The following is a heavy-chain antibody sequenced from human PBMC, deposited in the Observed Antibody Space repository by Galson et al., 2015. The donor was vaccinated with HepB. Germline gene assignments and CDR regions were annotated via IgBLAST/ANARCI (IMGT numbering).Heavy chain of an antibody. CDR1: GYTFTSYA. D-gene: IGHD2-2*01. CDR3: ARGGCSSTSCPFDP. J-gene: IGHJ5*02. CDR2: INAGNGNT. V-gene: IGHV1-3*01. Sequence: SVKVSCKASGYTFTSYAMHRVRQAPGQRLEWMGWINAGNGNTKYSQKFQGRVTITRDTSASTAYMELSSLRSEDTAVYYCARGGCSSTSCPFDPWGQGTLVTVSS.